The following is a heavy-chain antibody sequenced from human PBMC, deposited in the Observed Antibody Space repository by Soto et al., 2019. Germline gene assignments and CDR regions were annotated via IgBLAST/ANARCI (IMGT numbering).Heavy chain of an antibody. CDR3: ARGHEYGGNSDAFDI. CDR1: GYTFTTYV. CDR2: INAGNDNT. V-gene: IGHV1-3*01. D-gene: IGHD4-17*01. Sequence: GASVKVSCKASGYTFTTYVMHWVRQAPGQRLEWMGWINAGNDNTKYSQKFQGRVTITRDTSASTVYMELSSLSSEDTAVYYCARGHEYGGNSDAFDIWGQGTVVTVSS. J-gene: IGHJ3*02.